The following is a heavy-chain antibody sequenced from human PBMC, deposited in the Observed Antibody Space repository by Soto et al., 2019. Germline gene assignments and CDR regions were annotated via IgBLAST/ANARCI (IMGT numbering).Heavy chain of an antibody. V-gene: IGHV3-21*06. CDR2: ITSSSSYI. Sequence: PGGSLRLSCEASGFILSSYTMNWVRQAPGKGLEWVSYITSSSSYIDYADSVQGRFAISRDNGKNSLYLQMNSLRAEATAVYYCARVYEVYYYMDVWGKGTTVTVSS. CDR3: ARVYEVYYYMDV. J-gene: IGHJ6*03. D-gene: IGHD2-2*02. CDR1: GFILSSYT.